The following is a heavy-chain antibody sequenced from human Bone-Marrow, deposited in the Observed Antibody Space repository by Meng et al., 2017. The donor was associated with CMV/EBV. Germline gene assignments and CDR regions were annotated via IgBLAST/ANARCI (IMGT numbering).Heavy chain of an antibody. Sequence: ASVKVSCKTSGYTFSSYGITWVRQAPGQGLEWMGWINPNSGGTNYAQKFQGRVTMTRDTSISTAYMELSRLRSDDTAVYYCARSKTKAFYCSSTSCYTHYYYGMDVWGQGTTVTVSS. CDR1: GYTFSSYG. D-gene: IGHD2-2*02. V-gene: IGHV1-2*02. CDR3: ARSKTKAFYCSSTSCYTHYYYGMDV. J-gene: IGHJ6*02. CDR2: INPNSGGT.